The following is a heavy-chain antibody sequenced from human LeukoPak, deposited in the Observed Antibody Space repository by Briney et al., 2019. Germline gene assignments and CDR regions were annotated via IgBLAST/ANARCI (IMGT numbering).Heavy chain of an antibody. CDR2: ISSSGSTI. D-gene: IGHD3-3*01. V-gene: IGHV3-11*04. CDR1: GFTFSDYY. CDR3: ANTDYDFWSGYPNP. Sequence: GGSLRLSCAASGFTFSDYYMSWIRQAPGKGLEWVSYISSSGSTIYYADSVKGRFTISRDNSKNTLYLQMSSLRAEDTAVYYCANTDYDFWSGYPNPGGQGTLVTVSS. J-gene: IGHJ5*02.